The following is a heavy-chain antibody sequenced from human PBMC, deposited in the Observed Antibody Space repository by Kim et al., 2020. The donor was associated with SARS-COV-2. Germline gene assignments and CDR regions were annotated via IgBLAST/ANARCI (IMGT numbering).Heavy chain of an antibody. CDR2: IYSGGST. CDR3: ARDSTVTDQDY. CDR1: GFTVSSNY. V-gene: IGHV3-66*01. D-gene: IGHD4-17*01. J-gene: IGHJ4*02. Sequence: GESLRLSCAASGFTVSSNYMSWVRQAPGKGLEWVSVIYSGGSTYYADSVKGRFTISRDNSKNTLYLQMNSLRAEDTAVYYCARDSTVTDQDYWGQGTLVTVSS.